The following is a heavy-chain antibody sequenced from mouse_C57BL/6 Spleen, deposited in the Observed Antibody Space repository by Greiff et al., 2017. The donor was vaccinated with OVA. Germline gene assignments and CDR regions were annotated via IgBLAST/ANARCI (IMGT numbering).Heavy chain of an antibody. CDR3: TRSEYSLMDY. J-gene: IGHJ4*01. D-gene: IGHD2-10*02. CDR2: IDPETGGT. Sequence: VQLQQSGAELVRPGASVTLSCKASGYTFTDYEMHWVKQTPGHGLEWIGDIDPETGGTAYNQKFKGKAILTADKSSSTAYMELRSLTSEDSAVYYCTRSEYSLMDYWGQGTSVTVSS. CDR1: GYTFTDYE. V-gene: IGHV1-15*01.